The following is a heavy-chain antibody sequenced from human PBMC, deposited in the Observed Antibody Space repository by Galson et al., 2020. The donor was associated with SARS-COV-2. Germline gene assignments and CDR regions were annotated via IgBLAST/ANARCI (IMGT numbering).Heavy chain of an antibody. CDR2: INHSGST. Sequence: SETLSLTCAVYGGSFSGYYWSWIRQPPGKGLEWIGEINHSGSTNYNPSLKSRVTISVDTSKNQFSLKLSSVTAADTAVYYCARSHRTRGYSGYDSNYYYYGMDVWGQGTTVTVSS. CDR3: ARSHRTRGYSGYDSNYYYYGMDV. V-gene: IGHV4-34*01. CDR1: GGSFSGYY. J-gene: IGHJ6*02. D-gene: IGHD5-12*01.